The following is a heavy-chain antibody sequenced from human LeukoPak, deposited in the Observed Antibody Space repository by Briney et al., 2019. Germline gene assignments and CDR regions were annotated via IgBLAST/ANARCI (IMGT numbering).Heavy chain of an antibody. Sequence: ASVRVSCMASGYTFTGYYIHWVRQAPGQGLEWMGWINPNSGGTKYAQQFQGRVTMTRDTSFSTAYMDLSGLRSDDSAVYYCARETPIVVTRNALDIWGQGTMVTVFS. CDR3: ARETPIVVTRNALDI. CDR1: GYTFTGYY. V-gene: IGHV1-2*02. CDR2: INPNSGGT. D-gene: IGHD4-23*01. J-gene: IGHJ3*02.